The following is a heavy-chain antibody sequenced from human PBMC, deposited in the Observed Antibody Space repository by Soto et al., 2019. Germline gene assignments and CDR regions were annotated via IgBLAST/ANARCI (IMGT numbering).Heavy chain of an antibody. CDR1: GGSISSYY. CDR3: ASDSKRGYSGYDKLDY. CDR2: IYYSGST. Sequence: PSETLSLTCTVSGGSISSYYWSWIRQPPGKGLEWIGYIYYSGSTNSNPSLKSRVTISVDTSKNQFSLKLSSVTAADTAVYSCASDSKRGYSGYDKLDYWGPGTLVTVSS. V-gene: IGHV4-59*01. J-gene: IGHJ4*02. D-gene: IGHD5-12*01.